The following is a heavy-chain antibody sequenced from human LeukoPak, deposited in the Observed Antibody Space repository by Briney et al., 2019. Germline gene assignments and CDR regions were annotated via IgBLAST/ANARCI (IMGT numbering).Heavy chain of an antibody. J-gene: IGHJ4*02. Sequence: GGSLRLSCTASGFSFSDYTMNWDRQAPGKGLEWLSSISSGSAYIHYADSVKGRFTISRDNAKNSLNLQMSSLRAEDTAVYYCASGTTGTTGFNYWGQGTLVTVSS. CDR1: GFSFSDYT. D-gene: IGHD1-7*01. CDR2: ISSGSAYI. CDR3: ASGTTGTTGFNY. V-gene: IGHV3-21*01.